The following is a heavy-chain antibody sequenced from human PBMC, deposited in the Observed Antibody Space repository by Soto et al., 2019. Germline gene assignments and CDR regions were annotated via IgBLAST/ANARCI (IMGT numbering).Heavy chain of an antibody. D-gene: IGHD4-4*01. Sequence: EVQLVQSGAEVKKPGESLRISCKGSGYSFTSYWISWVRQMPGKGLEWMGRIDPSDSYTNYSPSFQGHVTISADKSISTAYLQWSSLKASDTAMYYCASNSDYTIRGRGYYSYYCGMDVWGQGTTVTVSS. CDR2: IDPSDSYT. CDR3: ASNSDYTIRGRGYYSYYCGMDV. V-gene: IGHV5-10-1*03. CDR1: GYSFTSYW. J-gene: IGHJ6*02.